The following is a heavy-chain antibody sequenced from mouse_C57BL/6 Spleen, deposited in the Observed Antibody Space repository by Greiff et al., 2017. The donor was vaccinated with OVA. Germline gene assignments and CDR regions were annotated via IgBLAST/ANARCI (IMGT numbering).Heavy chain of an antibody. V-gene: IGHV5-4*01. Sequence: EVKLMESGGGLVKPGGSLKLSCAASGFTFSSYAMSWVRQTPEKRLEWVATISDGGSYTYSPDNVKGRFTISRDNAKNNLYLQMSHLKAEDTAMYYCARDKGIYYDYPFGLGGQGTLVTVSA. CDR1: GFTFSSYA. CDR2: ISDGGSYT. D-gene: IGHD2-4*01. CDR3: ARDKGIYYDYPFGL. J-gene: IGHJ3*01.